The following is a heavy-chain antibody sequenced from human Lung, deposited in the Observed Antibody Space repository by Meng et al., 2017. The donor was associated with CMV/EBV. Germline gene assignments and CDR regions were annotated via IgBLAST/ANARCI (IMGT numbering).Heavy chain of an antibody. CDR2: IKKDGSEK. J-gene: IGHJ4*02. Sequence: GEXLKISCKVSGFTFSNYRMNWVRQTPEKGLEWVANIKKDGSEKNYLGSVKGRITISRDNAKNSLYLKMNRLRVEDTAVYYCARDFDYWGQGTMVTVSS. CDR1: GFTFSNYR. CDR3: ARDFDY. V-gene: IGHV3-7*01.